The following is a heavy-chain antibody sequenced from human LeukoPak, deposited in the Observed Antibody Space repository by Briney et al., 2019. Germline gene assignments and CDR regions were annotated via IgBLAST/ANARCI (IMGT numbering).Heavy chain of an antibody. Sequence: SETLSLTCTVSGCSINSYYWSWIRQPPGKGLEWIGYIYYSGSTNYNPSLKSRVTISVDTSKNQFSLKLSSVTAADTAVYYCARDPSGYRNDAFDIWGQGTMVTVSS. CDR1: GCSINSYY. CDR3: ARDPSGYRNDAFDI. D-gene: IGHD1-14*01. CDR2: IYYSGST. V-gene: IGHV4-59*01. J-gene: IGHJ3*02.